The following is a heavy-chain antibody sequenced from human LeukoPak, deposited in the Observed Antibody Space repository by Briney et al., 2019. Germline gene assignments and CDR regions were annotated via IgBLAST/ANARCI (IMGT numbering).Heavy chain of an antibody. D-gene: IGHD5-24*01. Sequence: GRSLRLSCAASGFTFSSYAMHWVRQAPGKGLEWVAVISYDGSNKYYADSVKGRFTISRDNSKNTLYLQMNSLRAEDTAVYYCARDPRQRWLQFLSNWFDPWGQGTLVTVSS. CDR1: GFTFSSYA. V-gene: IGHV3-30-3*01. CDR3: ARDPRQRWLQFLSNWFDP. CDR2: ISYDGSNK. J-gene: IGHJ5*02.